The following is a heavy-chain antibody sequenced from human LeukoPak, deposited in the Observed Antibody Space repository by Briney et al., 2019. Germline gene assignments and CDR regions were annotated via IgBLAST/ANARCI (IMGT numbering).Heavy chain of an antibody. CDR2: ISNSGISS. CDR3: ARRVTIFGVVGTFDI. Sequence: PSETLSLTCHVSGDSIPSGTYYWSWIRQAAGKGLEWIGRISNSGISSNYNPSLKSRVTISIDTSKEQIFLELRSVTAADTAVYYCARRVTIFGVVGTFDIWGQGTTVTVSS. V-gene: IGHV4-61*02. D-gene: IGHD3-3*01. J-gene: IGHJ3*02. CDR1: GDSIPSGTYY.